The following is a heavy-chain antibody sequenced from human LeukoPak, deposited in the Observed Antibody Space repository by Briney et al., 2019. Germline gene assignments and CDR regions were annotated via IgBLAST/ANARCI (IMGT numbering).Heavy chain of an antibody. CDR1: GGTFSSYA. CDR3: ARDGVYYDSSGNFDY. V-gene: IGHV1-69*13. Sequence: ASVKVSCKASGGTFSSYAISWVRQAPGQGLEWMGGIIPIFGTANYAQKFQGRVTITADESTSTAYMELSSLRSEDTAVYYCARDGVYYDSSGNFDYWGQGTLVTVSS. J-gene: IGHJ4*02. CDR2: IIPIFGTA. D-gene: IGHD3-22*01.